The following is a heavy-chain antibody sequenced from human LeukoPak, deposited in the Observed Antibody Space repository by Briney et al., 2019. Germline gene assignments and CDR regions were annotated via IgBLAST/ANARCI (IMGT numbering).Heavy chain of an antibody. V-gene: IGHV1-69*06. CDR1: GGTFSSYA. CDR2: IIPIFGTA. CDR3: ARDEAHYDYVWGSYQNWFDP. D-gene: IGHD3-16*02. Sequence: SVKVSCKASGGTFSSYAISWVRQAPGQGLEWMGGIIPIFGTANYAQKFQGRVTITADKSTSTAYMELSSLRSEDTAVYYCARDEAHYDYVWGSYQNWFDPWGQGTLVTVSS. J-gene: IGHJ5*02.